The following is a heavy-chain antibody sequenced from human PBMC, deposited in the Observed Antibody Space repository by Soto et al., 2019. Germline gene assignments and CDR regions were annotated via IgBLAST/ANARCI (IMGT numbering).Heavy chain of an antibody. V-gene: IGHV4-34*02. CDR3: AKGRRGSDP. CDR2: INHYENT. CDR1: GGSFSGYY. Sequence: QVRLQQWGTGLLKPSETLSLTCAVYGGSFSGYYWSWFRQTPGKGLEWIGEINHYENTNYNPFLKVRLSMSVDTSKNQFSLKLTSVSAADTAMYYCAKGRRGSDPWGQGTLVTVSS. D-gene: IGHD3-10*01. J-gene: IGHJ5*02.